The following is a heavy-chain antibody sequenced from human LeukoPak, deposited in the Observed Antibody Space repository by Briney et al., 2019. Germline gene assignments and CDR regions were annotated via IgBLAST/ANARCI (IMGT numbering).Heavy chain of an antibody. CDR1: GFTFSNAW. CDR3: ARHLSGDDI. V-gene: IGHV3-66*04. CDR2: IYSGGST. D-gene: IGHD4-17*01. Sequence: GGSLRLSCAASGFTFSNAWMSWVRQAPGKGLEWASIIYSGGSTYYADSVKGRFTISRDNSKNTLYLQMNSLRAEDTAVYYCARHLSGDDIWGQGTMVTVSS. J-gene: IGHJ3*02.